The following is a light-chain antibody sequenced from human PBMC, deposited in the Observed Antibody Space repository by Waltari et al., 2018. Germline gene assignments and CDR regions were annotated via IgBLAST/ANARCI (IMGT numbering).Light chain of an antibody. V-gene: IGKV3-20*01. Sequence: VALTQSPGTLYLSPGEGATFFCRASEGVRWYLAWYQQKPGQAPRLLIYGASSRATGIPDRFSGVGSGTDFSLTISRLEPEDFAVYYCQKYDRLPATFGQGTKVEIK. CDR2: GAS. J-gene: IGKJ1*01. CDR1: EGVRWY. CDR3: QKYDRLPAT.